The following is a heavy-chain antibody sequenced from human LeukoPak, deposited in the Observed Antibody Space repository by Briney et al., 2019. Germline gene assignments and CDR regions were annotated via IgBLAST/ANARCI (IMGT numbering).Heavy chain of an antibody. CDR1: GFTFSNAW. D-gene: IGHD3-3*01. V-gene: IGHV3-15*01. CDR2: IKTKTDGGTA. Sequence: GGSLRLSCAASGFTFSNAWMSWVRQAPGKGREWVGRIKTKTDGGTADYAAPVKGRFTISRDDSKNTLYLQMNSLKTEDTALYYCTTGDPTYYDFWSGYPEYYYYMDVWGKGTTVTVSS. J-gene: IGHJ6*03. CDR3: TTGDPTYYDFWSGYPEYYYYMDV.